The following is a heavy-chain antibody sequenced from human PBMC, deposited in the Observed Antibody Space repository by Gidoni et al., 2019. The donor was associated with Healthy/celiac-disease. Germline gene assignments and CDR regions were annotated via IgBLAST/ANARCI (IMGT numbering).Heavy chain of an antibody. D-gene: IGHD3-22*01. V-gene: IGHV1-46*01. J-gene: IGHJ4*02. CDR3: ARTQPYFNYYDSSGYYLFDY. CDR1: GYTFTSYY. Sequence: QVQLVQSGAEVKKPGASVKVSCKASGYTFTSYYMHWVRQAPGQGLEWMGIINPSGGSTSYAQKFQGRVTMTRDTSTSTVYMELSSLRSEDTAVYYCARTQPYFNYYDSSGYYLFDYWGQGTLVTVSS. CDR2: INPSGGST.